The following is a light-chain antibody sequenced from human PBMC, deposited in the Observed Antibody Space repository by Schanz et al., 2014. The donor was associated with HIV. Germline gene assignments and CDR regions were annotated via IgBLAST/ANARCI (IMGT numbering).Light chain of an antibody. CDR2: GAS. Sequence: EIVLTQSPGTLSLSPGERATLSCRASQSVSSSYLAWYQQKPGQAPRLLMYGASSRVTGIPDRFSGSGSGTDFTLTISRLEPDDVATYYCQQYYTSSWTFGQGTKVEIK. J-gene: IGKJ1*01. V-gene: IGKV3-20*01. CDR1: QSVSSSY. CDR3: QQYYTSSWT.